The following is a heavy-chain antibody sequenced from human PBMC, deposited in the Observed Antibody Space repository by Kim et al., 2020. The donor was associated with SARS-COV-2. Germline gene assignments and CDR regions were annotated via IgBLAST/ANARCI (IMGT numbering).Heavy chain of an antibody. CDR3: AKDGSRMAAAGTAYFDY. V-gene: IGHV3-23*01. CDR2: ISGSGGST. CDR1: GFTFSSYA. J-gene: IGHJ4*02. Sequence: GGSLRLSCAASGFTFSSYAMSWVRQAPGKGLEWVSAISGSGGSTYYADSVKGRFTISRDNSKNTLYLQMNSLRAEDTAVYYCAKDGSRMAAAGTAYFDYWGQGTLVTVSS. D-gene: IGHD6-13*01.